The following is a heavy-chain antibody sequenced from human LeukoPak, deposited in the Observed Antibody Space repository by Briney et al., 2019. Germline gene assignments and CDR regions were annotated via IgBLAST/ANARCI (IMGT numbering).Heavy chain of an antibody. D-gene: IGHD6-6*01. J-gene: IGHJ4*02. CDR1: GGSISSSSYY. CDR2: IYYSGST. Sequence: SETLSLTCTVSGGSISSSSYYWGWIRQPPGKGLEWIGSIYYSGSTYYNPSLKSRVTISVDTSKNQFSLKLSSVTAADTAVYYCARVSIAARLPDYWGQGTLVTVSS. CDR3: ARVSIAARLPDY. V-gene: IGHV4-39*07.